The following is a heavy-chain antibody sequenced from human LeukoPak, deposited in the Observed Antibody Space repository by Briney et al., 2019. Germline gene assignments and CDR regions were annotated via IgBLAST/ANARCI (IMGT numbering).Heavy chain of an antibody. CDR2: LHPSSGSA. Sequence: ASVEVSCKAPAYTFIDYYVHWVRQAPGQGLEWMGWLHPSSGSAGYAQKFQGRVTMTRDTSISTAYMQLTRLTFDDTAVYYCAIKKIHGNPFDYWGQGTLVTVSS. CDR3: AIKKIHGNPFDY. CDR1: AYTFIDYY. V-gene: IGHV1-2*02. J-gene: IGHJ4*02.